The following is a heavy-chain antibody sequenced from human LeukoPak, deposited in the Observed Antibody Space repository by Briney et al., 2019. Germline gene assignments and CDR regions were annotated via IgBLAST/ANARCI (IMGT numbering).Heavy chain of an antibody. J-gene: IGHJ4*02. CDR2: NPNSGNT. Sequence: NPNSGNTGYAQKFQGRVTMTRNTSISTAYMELSSLRSEDTAVYYCARGRVSPFPHHSFDYWGQGTLVTVSS. V-gene: IGHV1-8*01. D-gene: IGHD5/OR15-5a*01. CDR3: ARGRVSPFPHHSFDY.